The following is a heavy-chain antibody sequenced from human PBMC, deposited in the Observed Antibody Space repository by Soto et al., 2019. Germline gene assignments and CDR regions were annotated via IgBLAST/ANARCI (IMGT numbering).Heavy chain of an antibody. J-gene: IGHJ4*02. CDR1: GGTFSSYA. Sequence: QVQLVQSGAEVKKPGSSVKVSCKASGGTFSSYAISWVRQAPGQGLEWMGGIIPIFGTANYAQKFQGRVTITADESTSTAYIELSSLRSEDTAVYYCARTNQTPLLRYFDWARFDYWGQGTLVTVSS. CDR3: ARTNQTPLLRYFDWARFDY. V-gene: IGHV1-69*01. CDR2: IIPIFGTA. D-gene: IGHD3-9*01.